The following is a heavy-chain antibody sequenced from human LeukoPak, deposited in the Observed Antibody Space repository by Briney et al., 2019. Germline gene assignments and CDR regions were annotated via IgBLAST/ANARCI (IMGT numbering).Heavy chain of an antibody. CDR2: ISTSSRTI. J-gene: IGHJ4*02. D-gene: IGHD3-3*01. Sequence: PGGSLRLSCAASGFTFSSYSMNWVRQAPGKGLEWVSYISTSSRTIYYADSVKGRFTISRDNAKNSLFLQMNSLRAEDTAVYYCARDGYDFWSNYPTTLDYWGQGTLVTVSS. V-gene: IGHV3-48*01. CDR3: ARDGYDFWSNYPTTLDY. CDR1: GFTFSSYS.